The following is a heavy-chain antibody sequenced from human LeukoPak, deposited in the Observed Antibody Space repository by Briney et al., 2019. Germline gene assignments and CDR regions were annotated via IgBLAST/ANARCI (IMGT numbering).Heavy chain of an antibody. CDR3: ATDDYDFWSGYSYPFDY. V-gene: IGHV3-11*01. CDR2: ISSSGSTI. D-gene: IGHD3-3*01. J-gene: IGHJ4*02. CDR1: GFTFSDYY. Sequence: GGSLRLSCAASGFTFSDYYMSWIRQVPGKGLEWVSYISSSGSTIYYADSVKGRFTISRDNAKNSLYLQMNSLRAEATAVYYCATDDYDFWSGYSYPFDYWGQGTLVTVSS.